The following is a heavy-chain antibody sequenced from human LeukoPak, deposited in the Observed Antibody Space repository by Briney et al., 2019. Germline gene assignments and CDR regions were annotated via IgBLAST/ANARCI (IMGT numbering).Heavy chain of an antibody. CDR1: GYSISSGYY. CDR2: IYHSGST. CDR3: ARNRITGTSENWFDP. J-gene: IGHJ5*02. D-gene: IGHD1-20*01. V-gene: IGHV4-38-2*01. Sequence: SETPSLTCAVSGYSISSGYYWGWIRQPPGKGLEWIGSIYHSGSTYYNPSPKSRVTISVDTSKNQFSLKLSSVTAADTAVYYCARNRITGTSENWFDPWGQGTLVTVSS.